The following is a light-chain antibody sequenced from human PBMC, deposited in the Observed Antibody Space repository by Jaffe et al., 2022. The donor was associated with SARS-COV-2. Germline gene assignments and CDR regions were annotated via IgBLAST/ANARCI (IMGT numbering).Light chain of an antibody. V-gene: IGKV1-5*03. CDR1: QSISYW. Sequence: DIQMTQSPSTLSASVGDRVTITCRASQSISYWLAWWHQKKPGEAPKLLIYKASILESGVPSRFSGSGSGTEFTLTISSLQPEDFATYYCQQYNSYPITFGQGTRLEIK. CDR2: KAS. J-gene: IGKJ5*01. CDR3: QQYNSYPIT.